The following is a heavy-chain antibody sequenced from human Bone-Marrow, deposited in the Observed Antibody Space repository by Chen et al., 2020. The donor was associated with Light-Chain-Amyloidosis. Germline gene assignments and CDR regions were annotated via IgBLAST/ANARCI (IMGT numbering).Heavy chain of an antibody. V-gene: IGHV5-51*01. CDR1: GYTFPNYW. CDR2: IYPDESDA. Sequence: ELQLEQSAPEVKKPGESLKISCKGSGYTFPNYWIGWVRQMPGKGLEWMGVIYPDESDARYSPSFGGRVTISADKSIAAAYLQWRSLKASDTAMYYCARRRDGYNFDYWGQGTLVTVSS. D-gene: IGHD5-12*01. J-gene: IGHJ4*02. CDR3: ARRRDGYNFDY.